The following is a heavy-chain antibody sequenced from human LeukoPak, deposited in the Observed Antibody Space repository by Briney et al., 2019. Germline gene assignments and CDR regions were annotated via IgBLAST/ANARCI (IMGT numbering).Heavy chain of an antibody. CDR2: INHSGST. CDR3: ARAPSRKIVVVPAATRRGGWYFDL. D-gene: IGHD2-2*01. CDR1: GGSFSGYY. Sequence: PSETLSLTCAVYGGSFSGYYWSWIRQPPGKGLEWIGEINHSGSTNYNPSLKSRVTISVDTSKNQFSLKLSSVTAADTAVYCCARAPSRKIVVVPAATRRGGWYFDLWGRGTLVTVSS. J-gene: IGHJ2*01. V-gene: IGHV4-34*01.